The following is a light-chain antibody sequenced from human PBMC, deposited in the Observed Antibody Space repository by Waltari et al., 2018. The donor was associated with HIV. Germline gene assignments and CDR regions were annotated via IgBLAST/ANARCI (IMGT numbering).Light chain of an antibody. CDR1: RSSLGRYS. V-gene: IGLV1-44*01. CDR3: AAWDDSLSGRV. J-gene: IGLJ2*01. Sequence: QSEVTQPPSVSGTPRQRVTIPCSGYRSSLGRYSVNLYQRLSGLAHRLLIYSNNLRPSGVPDRFAGSKSGTSASLAISGLQSEDEAHYYCAAWDDSLSGRVFGGGTKLTVL. CDR2: SNN.